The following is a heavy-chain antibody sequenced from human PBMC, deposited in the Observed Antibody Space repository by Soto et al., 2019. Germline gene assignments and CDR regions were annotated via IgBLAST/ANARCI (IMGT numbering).Heavy chain of an antibody. J-gene: IGHJ4*02. CDR2: IYSGGGA. CDR1: GGSISSSSYY. Sequence: SETLSLTCTVSGGSISSSSYYWGWIRQPPGKGLEWVSIIYSGGGAYYAPSVTGRFTISRDTSKNTLILHMNNLRAEDSAVYFCATRKYCPSTTCFDYWGQGTLVTVSS. CDR3: ATRKYCPSTTCFDY. V-gene: IGHV4-39*02. D-gene: IGHD2-2*01.